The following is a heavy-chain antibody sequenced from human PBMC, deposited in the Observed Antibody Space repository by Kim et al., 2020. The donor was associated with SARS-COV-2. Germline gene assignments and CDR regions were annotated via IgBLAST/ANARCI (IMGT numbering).Heavy chain of an antibody. V-gene: IGHV3-33*01. Sequence: GGSLRLSCVGSRFTFSSYAMHWVRQAPGQGLQWVASIWFDGSNDRYADSVEGRFTVSRDNSKNTLYLQMNGLRAEDTAVYFCARSWGGHTGHHYAHWGQG. CDR1: RFTFSSYA. CDR3: ARSWGGHTGHHYAH. D-gene: IGHD5-12*01. CDR2: IWFDGSND. J-gene: IGHJ1*01.